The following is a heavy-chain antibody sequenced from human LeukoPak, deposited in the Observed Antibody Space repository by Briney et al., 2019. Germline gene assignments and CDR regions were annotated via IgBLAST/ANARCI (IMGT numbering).Heavy chain of an antibody. D-gene: IGHD4-17*01. V-gene: IGHV4-38-2*02. CDR1: GYSISSGYY. Sequence: PSETLSLTCTVSGYSISSGYYWGWIRQPPGKGLEWIGSIYHSGSTYYNPSLKSRVTISVDTSKNHFSLKLSSVTAADTAVYYCARAKLGDYDAFDIWGQGTMVTVSS. J-gene: IGHJ3*02. CDR3: ARAKLGDYDAFDI. CDR2: IYHSGST.